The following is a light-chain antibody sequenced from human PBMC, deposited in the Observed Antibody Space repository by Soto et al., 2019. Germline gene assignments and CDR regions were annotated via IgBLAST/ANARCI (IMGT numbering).Light chain of an antibody. V-gene: IGLV1-40*01. CDR1: SSNIGAGYD. J-gene: IGLJ1*01. CDR3: QSYDSSLSAPYV. Sequence: QSALTQLPSVSGAPGQRFTISCTGSSSNIGAGYDVHWYQHLPGTAPKLLIYGNSNRPSGVPDRFSGSKSGPSASLAITGLQADDEADYYCQSYDSSLSAPYVFGTGTKVTVL. CDR2: GNS.